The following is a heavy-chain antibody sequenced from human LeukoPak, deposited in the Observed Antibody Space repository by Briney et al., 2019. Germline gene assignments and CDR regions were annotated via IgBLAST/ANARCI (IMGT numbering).Heavy chain of an antibody. J-gene: IGHJ5*02. CDR3: ARESKGGFDP. CDR1: GFTFSSYA. Sequence: GGSLRLSCAASGFTFSSYAIHWVRQAPGKGLDWVAVISYDGGNKYYADSVKGRFTMSRGNSKSTLYLQMNSLRAEDTAVYYCARESKGGFDPWGQGTLVTVSS. CDR2: ISYDGGNK. D-gene: IGHD3-16*01. V-gene: IGHV3-30-3*01.